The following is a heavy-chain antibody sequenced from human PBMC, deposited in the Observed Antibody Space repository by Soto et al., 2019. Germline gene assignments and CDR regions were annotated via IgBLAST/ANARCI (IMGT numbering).Heavy chain of an antibody. D-gene: IGHD2-2*01. Sequence: XGTLSLTCAVYGGSFSGYYWSGIRQPPGKGLEWIGEINHSGSTNYNPSLKSRVTISVDTSKNQFSLKLSPVTAADTAVYYCARDDIVVVPAAIGETYYYYGMDVWGQGTTVTVSS. V-gene: IGHV4-34*01. J-gene: IGHJ6*02. CDR2: INHSGST. CDR3: ARDDIVVVPAAIGETYYYYGMDV. CDR1: GGSFSGYY.